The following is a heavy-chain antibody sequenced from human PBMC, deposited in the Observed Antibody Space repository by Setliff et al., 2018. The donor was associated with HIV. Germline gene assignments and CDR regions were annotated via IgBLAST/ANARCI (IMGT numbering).Heavy chain of an antibody. D-gene: IGHD3-9*01. V-gene: IGHV1-58*01. Sequence: SVKVSCKASGFTFTSSAVQWVRQARGQRLEWIGWIVVGSGNTNYAQKFQERVTVTRDMSTSTAYMELSSLRSEDTAVYYCARTYYDSLTGYYSTFGYWGQGTLVTVSS. CDR1: GFTFTSSA. J-gene: IGHJ4*02. CDR3: ARTYYDSLTGYYSTFGY. CDR2: IVVGSGNT.